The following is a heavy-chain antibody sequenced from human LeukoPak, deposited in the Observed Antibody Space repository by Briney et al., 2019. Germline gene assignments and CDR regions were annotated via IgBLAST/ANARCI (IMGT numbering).Heavy chain of an antibody. J-gene: IGHJ3*02. CDR1: GFTFSSHW. V-gene: IGHV3-74*03. CDR2: INGDGSNT. CDR3: ARAKSGYSTDAFDI. D-gene: IGHD6-13*01. Sequence: PGGSLRLSCAASGFTFSSHWMHWVRQAPGKELVWVSRINGDGSNTTYADSVKGRFTISRDNAKNTLYLQMNSLRAEDTAVYHCARAKSGYSTDAFDIWGQGTRVTVSS.